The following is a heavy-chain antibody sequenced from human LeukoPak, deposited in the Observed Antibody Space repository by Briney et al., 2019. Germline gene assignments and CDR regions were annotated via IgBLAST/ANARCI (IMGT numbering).Heavy chain of an antibody. V-gene: IGHV4-59*01. CDR3: ARVSIVGAIFDY. D-gene: IGHD1-26*01. Sequence: SETLSLTCTASGGSISSYYWSWIRQPPGKGLEWIGYIYYSGSTNYNPSLKSRVTISVDTSKNQFSLKLSSVTAADTAVYYCARVSIVGAIFDYWGQGTLVTVSS. CDR1: GGSISSYY. J-gene: IGHJ4*02. CDR2: IYYSGST.